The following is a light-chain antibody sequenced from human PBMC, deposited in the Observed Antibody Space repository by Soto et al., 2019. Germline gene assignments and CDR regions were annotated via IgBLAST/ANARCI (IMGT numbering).Light chain of an antibody. CDR3: GSHAVGSTLI. CDR1: SSDVGGYNE. CDR2: DVT. J-gene: IGLJ2*01. Sequence: QSALTQPASVSGSPGQSTTISCTGTSSDVGGYNEVSWYQQRRGKAPKLMIYDVTNRPSGVSNRFSGSKSGNTASLTISGLQAEDEAYYYCGSHAVGSTLIFGGGTKLTVL. V-gene: IGLV2-14*03.